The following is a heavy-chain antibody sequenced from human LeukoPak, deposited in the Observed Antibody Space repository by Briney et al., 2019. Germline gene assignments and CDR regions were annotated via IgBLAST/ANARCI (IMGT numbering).Heavy chain of an antibody. CDR1: GGSISSGGYS. V-gene: IGHV4-30-2*01. CDR2: IYHSGST. D-gene: IGHD5-12*01. J-gene: IGHJ3*02. Sequence: PSETLSLTCAVSGGSISSGGYSWRWIRQPPGKGLERIGYIYHSGSTYYNPSLKSRVTISVDRSKNQFSLKLSSVTAADTAVYYCARGRAYGGYDPDAFDIWGQGTMVTVSS. CDR3: ARGRAYGGYDPDAFDI.